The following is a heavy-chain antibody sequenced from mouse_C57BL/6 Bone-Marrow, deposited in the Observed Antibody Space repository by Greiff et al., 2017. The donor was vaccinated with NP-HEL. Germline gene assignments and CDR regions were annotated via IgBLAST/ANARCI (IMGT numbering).Heavy chain of an antibody. CDR3: ARGYDGYPYCFDY. CDR2: IYPGGGYT. V-gene: IGHV1-63*01. J-gene: IGHJ2*01. Sequence: VQLQQSGAELVRPGTSVKMSCKASGYTFTNYWIGWAKQRPGHGLEWIGDIYPGGGYTNSNEKFKGKATLTADKYTDTAYMQFSSLTSEDSAIYYCARGYDGYPYCFDYWGQGTTLTVSS. CDR1: GYTFTNYW. D-gene: IGHD2-3*01.